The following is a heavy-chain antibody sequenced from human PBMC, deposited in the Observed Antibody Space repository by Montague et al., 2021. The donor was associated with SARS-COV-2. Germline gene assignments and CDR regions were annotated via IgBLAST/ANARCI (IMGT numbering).Heavy chain of an antibody. CDR3: ARGYSSGWYGYYYYGMDV. V-gene: IGHV4-4*02. Sequence: SETLSLTCAVSGGSISSSNWWSWVRQPPGKGLEWIGEIYHSGTTNYNPSLKSLVTISVDKSKNQFSLKLSSVTAAATAVYYWARGYSSGWYGYYYYGMDVWGQGTTVTVSS. J-gene: IGHJ6*02. CDR1: GGSISSSNW. D-gene: IGHD6-19*01. CDR2: IYHSGTT.